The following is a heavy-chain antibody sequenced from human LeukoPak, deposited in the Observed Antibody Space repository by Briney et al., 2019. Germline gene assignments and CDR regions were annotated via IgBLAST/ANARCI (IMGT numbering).Heavy chain of an antibody. CDR2: ISYDGSNK. V-gene: IGHV3-30*04. CDR1: GFTFSSYA. CDR3: ARPYIAAAGFSDY. Sequence: GGSLRLSCAASGFTFSSYAMHWVRQAPGKGLEWVAVISYDGSNKYYADSAKGRFTISRDNSKNTLYLQMNSLRAEDTAVYYCARPYIAAAGFSDYWGQGTLVTVSS. D-gene: IGHD6-13*01. J-gene: IGHJ4*02.